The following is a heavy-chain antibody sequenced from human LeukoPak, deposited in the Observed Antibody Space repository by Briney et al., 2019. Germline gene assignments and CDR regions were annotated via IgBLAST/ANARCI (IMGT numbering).Heavy chain of an antibody. V-gene: IGHV4-39*01. CDR1: GGSISSNNYY. CDR2: IYYSGST. D-gene: IGHD3-22*01. CDR3: ASSPSGYWWNFDC. Sequence: PPETLSLTCTVSGGSISSNNYYWGWIRQSPGKGLEWIGSIYYSGSTYNNPSLKSRVTISVDTTKNQFSLKLTSVTAADTAVYYCASSPSGYWWNFDCWGQGTLVTVSS. J-gene: IGHJ4*02.